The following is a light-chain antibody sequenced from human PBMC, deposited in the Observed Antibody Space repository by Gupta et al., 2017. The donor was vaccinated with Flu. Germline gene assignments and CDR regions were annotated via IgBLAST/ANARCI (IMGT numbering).Light chain of an antibody. CDR2: DAS. CDR1: QSIIKY. V-gene: IGKV1-39*01. Sequence: DIQMTQSPSSLSASVGDRVTITCRTSQSIIKYFNWYQQKPGKAPQLLIYDASNLQSGVPSRFSGSGSGTDFTLTITSLQPEDFATYYCQQSNTFPWTFGRGTKVEIK. J-gene: IGKJ1*01. CDR3: QQSNTFPWT.